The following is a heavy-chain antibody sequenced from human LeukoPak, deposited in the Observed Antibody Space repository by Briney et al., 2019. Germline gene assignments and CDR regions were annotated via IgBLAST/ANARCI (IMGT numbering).Heavy chain of an antibody. J-gene: IGHJ4*02. CDR3: ARVRSGVERGLYYFDY. CDR1: GGSISSGGYY. V-gene: IGHV4-31*03. Sequence: SQTLSFTCTVSGGSISSGGYYWSWIRQHPGKGLEWIGYIYYSGSTYYNPSLKSRVTISVDTSKNQFSLKLSSVTAADTAVYYGARVRSGVERGLYYFDYWGQGTLVTVSS. D-gene: IGHD1-1*01. CDR2: IYYSGST.